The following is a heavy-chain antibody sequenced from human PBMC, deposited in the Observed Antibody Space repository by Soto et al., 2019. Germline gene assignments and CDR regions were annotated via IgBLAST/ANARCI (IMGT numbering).Heavy chain of an antibody. CDR3: ARDGDSSGYYLPYFDY. CDR1: GYAFTTFY. Sequence: ASVKVSCKASGYAFTTFYMYWVRHAPGQGLEWMGMINPSGGSTSYAQKFQGRVTMTRDTSRSTVYMELSSLRSEDTAVYYCARDGDSSGYYLPYFDYWGQGALVTRLL. J-gene: IGHJ4*02. V-gene: IGHV1-46*01. CDR2: INPSGGST. D-gene: IGHD3-22*01.